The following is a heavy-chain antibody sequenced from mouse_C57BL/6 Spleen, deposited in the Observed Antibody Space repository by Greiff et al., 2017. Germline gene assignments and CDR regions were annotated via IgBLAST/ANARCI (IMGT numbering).Heavy chain of an antibody. CDR1: GYTFTSYW. J-gene: IGHJ2*01. CDR3: ARALYSNYVFDY. V-gene: IGHV1-52*01. Sequence: QVQLQQPGAELVRPGSSVKLSCKASGYTFTSYWMHWVKQRPIQGLEWIGNIDPSDSETHYNQKFKDKATLTVDKSSSTAYMQLSSLTSVDSAVYYCARALYSNYVFDYWGQGTTLTVSS. CDR2: IDPSDSET. D-gene: IGHD2-5*01.